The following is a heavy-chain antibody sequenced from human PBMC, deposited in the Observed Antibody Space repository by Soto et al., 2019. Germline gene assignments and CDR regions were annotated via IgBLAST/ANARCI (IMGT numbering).Heavy chain of an antibody. J-gene: IGHJ5*02. CDR1: GGTVSSFH. Sequence: QVQLVQSGAEVRTPGASVKVSCKASGGTVSSFHITWVRQAPGQGLEWMGRIIPILGIANYAQRFQGSGTITADKSKNTAYMELNSLRSDDTAMYDCASGPHSLGDAWGQGTLITVSA. CDR2: IIPILGIA. CDR3: ASGPHSLGDA. D-gene: IGHD2-15*01. V-gene: IGHV1-69*02.